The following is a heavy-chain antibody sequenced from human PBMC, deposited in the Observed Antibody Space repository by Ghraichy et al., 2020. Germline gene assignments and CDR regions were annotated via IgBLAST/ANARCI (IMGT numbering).Heavy chain of an antibody. J-gene: IGHJ6*02. V-gene: IGHV1-18*04. Sequence: ASVKVSCKASGYTFTSYGISWVRQAPGQGLKWMGWISAYNGNTKYAQKLQGRVTMTTDTSTSTAYMELRSLRSDDTAVYYCARDQTMGRWRQWLVWGAEYYYYGMDVWGQGTTVTVSS. CDR2: ISAYNGNT. CDR1: GYTFTSYG. D-gene: IGHD6-19*01. CDR3: ARDQTMGRWRQWLVWGAEYYYYGMDV.